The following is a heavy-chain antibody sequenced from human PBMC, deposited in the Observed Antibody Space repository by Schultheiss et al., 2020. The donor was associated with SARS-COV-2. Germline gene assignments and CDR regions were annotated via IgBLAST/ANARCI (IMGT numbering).Heavy chain of an antibody. CDR3: ARQVDGSYYYYYYMDV. D-gene: IGHD1-26*01. Sequence: SQTLSLTCAVYGGSFSGYYWSWIRQPAGKGLEWIGRIYTSGSTNYNPSLKSRVTISVDTSKNQFSLKLSSVTAADTAVYYCARQVDGSYYYYYYMDVWGKGTTVTVSS. V-gene: IGHV4-59*10. J-gene: IGHJ6*03. CDR2: IYTSGST. CDR1: GGSFSGYY.